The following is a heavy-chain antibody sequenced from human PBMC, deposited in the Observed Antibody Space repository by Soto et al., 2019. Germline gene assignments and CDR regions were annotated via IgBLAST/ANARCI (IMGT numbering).Heavy chain of an antibody. J-gene: IGHJ4*02. V-gene: IGHV6-1*01. D-gene: IGHD2-15*01. Sequence: QVQLQQSGPGLVKPSQTLSLTCAISGDSVSSISAAWHWIRQSPSRGLEWLGRTYYRTKWYNDYAVSVRGRIIVSPDTSKNQFSLQLNSVIPEDTAVYYCGRTSGWRVDCWGQGTLVTVSS. CDR1: GDSVSSISAA. CDR3: GRTSGWRVDC. CDR2: TYYRTKWYN.